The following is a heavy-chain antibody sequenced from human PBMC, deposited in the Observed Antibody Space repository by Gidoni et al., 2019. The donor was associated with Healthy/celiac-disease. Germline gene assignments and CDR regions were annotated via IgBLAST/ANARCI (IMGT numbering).Heavy chain of an antibody. CDR3: AREMAPGDYYYGMDV. CDR2: IYYSGST. V-gene: IGHV4-59*01. J-gene: IGHJ6*02. Sequence: QVQLQESGPGLVKPSETLSLTCTVSGGSISSYYWSWIRQPPGKGLEWIGYIYYSGSTNYNPSLKSRVTISVDTSKNQFSLKLSSVTAADTAVYYCAREMAPGDYYYGMDVWGQGTTVTVSS. CDR1: GGSISSYY.